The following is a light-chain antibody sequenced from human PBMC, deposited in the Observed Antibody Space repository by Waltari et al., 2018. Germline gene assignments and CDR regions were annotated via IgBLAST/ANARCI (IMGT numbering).Light chain of an antibody. CDR2: QND. V-gene: IGLV1-47*01. Sequence: QSLLAQPPSTSQTPGQSVPISCSGRNSNTARNSVSWYQQLPGTAPKRLIYQNDQRPSGVPDRFSGSKSGTSASLAISGLRSEDETDYYCAVWDNSLSEWVFGGGTKLTVL. CDR1: NSNTARNS. CDR3: AVWDNSLSEWV. J-gene: IGLJ3*02.